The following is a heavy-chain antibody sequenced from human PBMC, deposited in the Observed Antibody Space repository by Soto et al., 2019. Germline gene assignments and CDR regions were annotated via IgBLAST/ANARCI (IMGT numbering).Heavy chain of an antibody. V-gene: IGHV3-74*01. CDR2: IDTSGHST. J-gene: IGHJ4*02. CDR1: GFFFTNFW. Sequence: GGSQKLYCEASGFFFTNFWMHGVRHVPGKGLVWVARIDTSGHSTNYAESVKGRFTISRDNAKNTVSLQMNSLRVEDTGVYYCAKDSWYFDLWSQGSQVTVSS. CDR3: AKDSWYFDL. D-gene: IGHD6-13*01.